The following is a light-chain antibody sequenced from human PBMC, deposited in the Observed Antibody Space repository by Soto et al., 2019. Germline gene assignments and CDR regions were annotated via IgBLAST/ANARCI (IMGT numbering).Light chain of an antibody. J-gene: IGLJ2*01. CDR3: QVWDSNVV. CDR1: NIGSKS. Sequence: SYELTQPPSVSVAPGKTARNTCGGNNIGSKSVHWYQQRPGQAPVLVINYDSDRPSGIPERFSGSNSGNTATLTISRVEAGDEADYYCQVWDSNVVFGGGTKLTVL. V-gene: IGLV3-21*04. CDR2: YDS.